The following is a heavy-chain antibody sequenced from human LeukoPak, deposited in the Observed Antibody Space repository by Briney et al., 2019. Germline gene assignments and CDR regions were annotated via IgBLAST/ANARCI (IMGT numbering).Heavy chain of an antibody. J-gene: IGHJ4*02. D-gene: IGHD3-10*01. CDR1: GGSISSSSYY. CDR2: IYYSGST. CDR3: AREPGPLDY. V-gene: IGHV4-39*07. Sequence: SETLSLACTVSGGSISSSSYYWGWIRQPPGKGLEWIGSIYYSGSTYYNPSLKSRVTISVDTSKNQFSLKLSSVTAADTAVYYCAREPGPLDYWGQGTLVTVSS.